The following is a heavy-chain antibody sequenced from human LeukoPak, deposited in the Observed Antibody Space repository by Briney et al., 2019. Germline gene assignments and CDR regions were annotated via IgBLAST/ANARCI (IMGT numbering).Heavy chain of an antibody. CDR3: ARVVGTTGYFRVANYFDY. D-gene: IGHD3-9*01. Sequence: GGSLRLSCAASGFIFRSYWMSWVRQAPGKGLEWVANIKQDGSEKYYVDSVKGRFTISRDNAKNSLSLQMNSLRAEDTAVYYCARVVGTTGYFRVANYFDYWGQGTLVTVSS. CDR2: IKQDGSEK. CDR1: GFIFRSYW. J-gene: IGHJ4*02. V-gene: IGHV3-7*03.